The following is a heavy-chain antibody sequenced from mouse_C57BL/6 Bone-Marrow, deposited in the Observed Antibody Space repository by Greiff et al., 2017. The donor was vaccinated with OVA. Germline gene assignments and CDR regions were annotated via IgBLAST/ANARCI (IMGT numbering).Heavy chain of an antibody. CDR1: GYAFTNYL. CDR3: ARRGYYGSSTYAMDY. D-gene: IGHD1-1*01. CDR2: INPGSGGT. Sequence: QVQLQHSGAELVRPGTSVKVSCKASGYAFTNYLIEWVKQRPGQGLEWIGVINPGSGGTNYNEKFKGKATLTADKSSSTAYMQLSSLTSEDSAVYFCARRGYYGSSTYAMDYWGQGTSVTVSS. J-gene: IGHJ4*01. V-gene: IGHV1-54*01.